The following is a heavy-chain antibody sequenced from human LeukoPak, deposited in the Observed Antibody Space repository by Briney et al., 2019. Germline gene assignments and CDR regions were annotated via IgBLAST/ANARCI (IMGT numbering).Heavy chain of an antibody. D-gene: IGHD3-10*01. J-gene: IGHJ4*02. Sequence: SETLSLTCAVSGASMTSHYWSWIRQSPGKGRNWMAIMFASGDSNYNPSLKSRVTMSLDTSRSQFSLKLSSVTAADTALYYCATRPAGNTWFGVFDYWSQGTLVTVSS. CDR1: GASMTSHY. CDR2: MFASGDS. V-gene: IGHV4-4*07. CDR3: ATRPAGNTWFGVFDY.